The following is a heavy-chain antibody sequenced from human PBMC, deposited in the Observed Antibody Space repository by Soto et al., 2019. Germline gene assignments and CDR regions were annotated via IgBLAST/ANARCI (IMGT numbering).Heavy chain of an antibody. J-gene: IGHJ6*02. CDR3: ARQYSNGRMDV. CDR1: GFTFSDHY. Sequence: EVQLVESGGGLVQPGGSLRLSCAASGFTFSDHYMNWVRQAPGNGLEWVCRTRNKANSYTTEYAASVKGRFTIPRDDSNNSLYLQMNSLKTEDTALYYCARQYSNGRMDVWGPGNTVTVSS. V-gene: IGHV3-72*01. CDR2: TRNKANSYTT. D-gene: IGHD6-19*01.